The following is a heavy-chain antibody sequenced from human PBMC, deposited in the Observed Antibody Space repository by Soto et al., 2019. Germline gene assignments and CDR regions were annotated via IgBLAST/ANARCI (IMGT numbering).Heavy chain of an antibody. V-gene: IGHV4-59*08. D-gene: IGHD6-19*01. J-gene: IGHJ3*02. CDR3: ARRRYSSGWSKVVAAIDI. CDR1: GGSISSYY. CDR2: IYYSGST. Sequence: SETLSLTCTVSGGSISSYYWSWIRQPPGKGLEWIGYIYYSGSTNYNPSLKSRVTISVDTSKNQFSLKLSSVTAADTAVYYCARRRYSSGWSKVVAAIDIWGQGTMVTVSS.